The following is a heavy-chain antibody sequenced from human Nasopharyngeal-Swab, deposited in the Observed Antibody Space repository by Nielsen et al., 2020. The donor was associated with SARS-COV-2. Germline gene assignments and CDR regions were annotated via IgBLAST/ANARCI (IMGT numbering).Heavy chain of an antibody. J-gene: IGHJ3*02. Sequence: GGSLRLSCAASGFTVSSNYMSWVRQAPGKGLEWVSVIYSGGNTNYADSVKGRFTISRDNSKNTLYLQMNSLRAEDTAVYYCARGAITMARGVIGTNAFDIWGQGTMVTVSS. CDR1: GFTVSSNY. CDR3: ARGAITMARGVIGTNAFDI. V-gene: IGHV3-53*01. CDR2: IYSGGNT. D-gene: IGHD3-10*01.